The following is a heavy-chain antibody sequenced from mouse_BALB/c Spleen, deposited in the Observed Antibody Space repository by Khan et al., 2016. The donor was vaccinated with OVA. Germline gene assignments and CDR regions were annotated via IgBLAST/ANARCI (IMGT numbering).Heavy chain of an antibody. CDR3: ARSIMAN. J-gene: IGHJ2*01. CDR1: GYSITSDYA. Sequence: EVQLQESGPGLVKPSQSLSLTCTVTGYSITSDYAWNWIRQFPGNKLEWMGYISYSGSTSYNPSLNSRISITRDTSKNQFFLQLNSVTTEDTATYDCARSIMANWGQGTTLTVSS. CDR2: ISYSGST. V-gene: IGHV3-2*02.